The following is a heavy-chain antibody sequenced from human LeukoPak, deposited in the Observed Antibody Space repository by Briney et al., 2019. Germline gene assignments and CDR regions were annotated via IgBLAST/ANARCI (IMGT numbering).Heavy chain of an antibody. Sequence: PGGSLRLSCAVSGFTFSSYWMHWVRQAPGKGLVWVSRIDRGGSRINYADSVKGRFTISRDNGKNTLLLQMNSLRAEDAAVYYCVRGNDYGGPHYWGQGTLVTVSS. V-gene: IGHV3-74*01. CDR3: VRGNDYGGPHY. CDR2: IDRGGSRI. J-gene: IGHJ4*02. D-gene: IGHD4-23*01. CDR1: GFTFSSYW.